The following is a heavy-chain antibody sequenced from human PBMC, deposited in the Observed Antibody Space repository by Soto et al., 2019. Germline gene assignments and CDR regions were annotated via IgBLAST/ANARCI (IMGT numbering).Heavy chain of an antibody. CDR1: GFTFSSYG. Sequence: PGGSLRLSCAASGFTFSSYGVHWVRQAPGKGLESVAIISYEGSQKYYADSVKGRFIISRDSSNNTVHLQMNSLRPEDTAVYYCAKGYNSGFDAGCADHWGLGTLVTVSS. D-gene: IGHD5-12*01. CDR3: AKGYNSGFDAGCADH. V-gene: IGHV3-30*18. J-gene: IGHJ4*02. CDR2: ISYEGSQK.